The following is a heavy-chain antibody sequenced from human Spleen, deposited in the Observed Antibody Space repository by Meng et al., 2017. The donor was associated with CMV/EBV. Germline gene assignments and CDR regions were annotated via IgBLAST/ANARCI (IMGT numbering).Heavy chain of an antibody. CDR1: GFNSSTYW. Sequence: LSLTCAASGFNSSTYWMGWVRQAPGKRPEWVANINQDGRQKYHVGSLQGRFTISRDNPKNSLYLQMDRLTADDTAVYYCATLTTGVPWFDSWGQGTLVTVSS. J-gene: IGHJ5*01. D-gene: IGHD1-14*01. CDR2: INQDGRQK. V-gene: IGHV3-7*01. CDR3: ATLTTGVPWFDS.